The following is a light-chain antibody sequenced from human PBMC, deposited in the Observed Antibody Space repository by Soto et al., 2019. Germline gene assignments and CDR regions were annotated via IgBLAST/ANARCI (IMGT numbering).Light chain of an antibody. Sequence: EIVLTQSPGTLSLSPGERATLSCRASQSVGGNFLAWYQQKPGQAPRLLIYAASGRASGIPDRFSGSGSGTDFTLTIGRLEPEDFALYYCQHYGSLPWTFGQGTKVDIK. V-gene: IGKV3-20*01. CDR1: QSVGGNF. CDR3: QHYGSLPWT. CDR2: AAS. J-gene: IGKJ1*01.